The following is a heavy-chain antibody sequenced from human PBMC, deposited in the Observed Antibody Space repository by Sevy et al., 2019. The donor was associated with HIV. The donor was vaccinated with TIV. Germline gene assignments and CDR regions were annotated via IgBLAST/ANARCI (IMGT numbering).Heavy chain of an antibody. CDR3: AREGCSGGRCYNYYYYYYMDV. J-gene: IGHJ6*03. Sequence: SETLSLTCTVSGGSISSGSYYWSWMRQPAGKGLEWIGRIYTSGSTNYNPSLKSRVTISVDTSKNQFSLKLSSVTAADTAVYYCAREGCSGGRCYNYYYYYYMDVWGKGTTVTVSS. D-gene: IGHD2-15*01. CDR1: GGSISSGSYY. V-gene: IGHV4-61*02. CDR2: IYTSGST.